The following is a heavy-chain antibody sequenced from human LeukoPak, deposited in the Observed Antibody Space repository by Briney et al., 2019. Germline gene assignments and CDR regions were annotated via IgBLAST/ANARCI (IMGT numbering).Heavy chain of an antibody. CDR3: ARGYFSGGWYGYYYYGMDV. CDR1: GYTFTSYG. J-gene: IGHJ6*02. CDR2: ISAYNGNT. D-gene: IGHD6-19*01. Sequence: ASVKVSCKASGYTFTSYGISWVRQAPGQGLEWMGWISAYNGNTNYAQKLQGRVTMTTDTSTSTAYMELRSLRSDDTAVYYCARGYFSGGWYGYYYYGMDVWGQGTTVTVSS. V-gene: IGHV1-18*01.